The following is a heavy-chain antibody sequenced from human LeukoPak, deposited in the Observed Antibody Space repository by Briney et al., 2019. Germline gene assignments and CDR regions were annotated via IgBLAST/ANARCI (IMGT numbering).Heavy chain of an antibody. CDR1: GGSINNYY. Sequence: SETLSLTCTVSGGSINNYYWSWIRQPPGKGLEWIGYIYYSGSTNYNPSLKSRVTISVDTSKNQFSLKLSSVTAADTAVYYCAKAVVAATGYYFDYWGQGTLVTVS. CDR2: IYYSGST. J-gene: IGHJ4*02. V-gene: IGHV4-59*01. D-gene: IGHD2-15*01. CDR3: AKAVVAATGYYFDY.